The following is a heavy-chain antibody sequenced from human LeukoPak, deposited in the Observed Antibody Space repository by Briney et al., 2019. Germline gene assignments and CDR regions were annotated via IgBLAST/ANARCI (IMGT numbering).Heavy chain of an antibody. D-gene: IGHD2-15*01. V-gene: IGHV1-24*01. CDR1: GYTFTSYY. CDR3: ATSPIIMAGGRGYYSYYYMDV. J-gene: IGHJ6*03. CDR2: FDPEDGET. Sequence: ASVKVSCKASGYTFTSYYMHWVGQAPGKGLEWMGGFDPEDGETFYAQKFQGRVTMTEDTSTDTAYMELSSLRSEDTAVYYCATSPIIMAGGRGYYSYYYMDVWGKGTTVTVSS.